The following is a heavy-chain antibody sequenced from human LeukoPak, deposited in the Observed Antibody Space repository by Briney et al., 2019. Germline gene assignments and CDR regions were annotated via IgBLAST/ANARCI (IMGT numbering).Heavy chain of an antibody. V-gene: IGHV3-49*04. CDR3: TRDLGLDIVVVPAATAFDI. Sequence: GGSLRLSCAASGFTFGDYAMSWVRQAPGKGLEWVGFIRSNAYGGTTEYAASVKVRFTISRDDSKSIAYLQMNSLKTEDTAVYYCTRDLGLDIVVVPAATAFDIWGQGTMVTVSS. J-gene: IGHJ3*02. D-gene: IGHD2-2*03. CDR2: IRSNAYGGTT. CDR1: GFTFGDYA.